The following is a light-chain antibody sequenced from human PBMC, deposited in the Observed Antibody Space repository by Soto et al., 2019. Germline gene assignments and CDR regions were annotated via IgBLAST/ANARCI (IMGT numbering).Light chain of an antibody. J-gene: IGKJ1*01. CDR1: QSVSSSY. V-gene: IGKV3-20*01. CDR3: QQYGSAET. CDR2: GAS. Sequence: EIVLTQSPGTLSLSPGERATLSCRASQSVSSSYLAWYQQKPGQAPRLLIYGASSRATGIPDGFSGSGSGTDFTLTINRLEPEDFAVYYCQQYGSAETFGQGTKVEIK.